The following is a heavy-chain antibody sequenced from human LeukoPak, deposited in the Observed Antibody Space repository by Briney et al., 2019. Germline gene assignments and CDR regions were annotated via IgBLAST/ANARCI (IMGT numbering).Heavy chain of an antibody. CDR1: GDSISSYY. CDR2: IYYSGST. J-gene: IGHJ4*02. CDR3: ARANYYDSSGTDY. V-gene: IGHV4-59*01. D-gene: IGHD3-22*01. Sequence: SETLSLTCTVSGDSISSYYWSWIRQPPGKGLEWIGYIYYSGSTNYNPSLKSRVTISVDTSKNQFSLRLSSVTAADTAVYYCARANYYDSSGTDYWGQGTLVTVSS.